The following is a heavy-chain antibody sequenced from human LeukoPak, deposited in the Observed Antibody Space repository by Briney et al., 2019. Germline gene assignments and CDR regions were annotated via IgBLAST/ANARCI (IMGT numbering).Heavy chain of an antibody. V-gene: IGHV4-61*02. CDR2: IYTSGST. CDR1: GGSISSGTYY. Sequence: SETLSLTCSVSGGSISSGTYYWSWIRQPAGRGLEWIGRIYTSGSTNYNPSLKSRVTMSVDTSKNQFSLKLSSVTAADTAVYYCAREIKDTAMVSNWFDPWGQGTLVTVSS. D-gene: IGHD5-18*01. CDR3: AREIKDTAMVSNWFDP. J-gene: IGHJ5*02.